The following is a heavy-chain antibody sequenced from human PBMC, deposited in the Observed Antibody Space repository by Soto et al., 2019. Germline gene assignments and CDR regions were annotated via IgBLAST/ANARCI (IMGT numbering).Heavy chain of an antibody. Sequence: GGSLRLSCAASGFTFSRYWLHWVRQAPGKGLVWVSRINSDGSSTNYADSVKGRFTISRDNAKNTLYLQMNSLRAEDTAIYYCAKVTEGTFDPWGQGTLVT. CDR1: GFTFSRYW. J-gene: IGHJ5*02. D-gene: IGHD3-10*01. V-gene: IGHV3-74*01. CDR2: INSDGSST. CDR3: AKVTEGTFDP.